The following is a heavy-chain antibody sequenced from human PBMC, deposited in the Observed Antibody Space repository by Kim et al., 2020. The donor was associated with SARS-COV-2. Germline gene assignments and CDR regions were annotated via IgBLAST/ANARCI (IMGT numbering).Heavy chain of an antibody. Sequence: SETLSLTCTVSGGSISSSSYYWGWIRQPPGKGLEWIGSIYYSGSTYYNPSLKSRVTISVDTSKNQFSLKLSSVTAADTAVYYCARHSPAGWYDYVWGSYRNDAFDIWGQGTMVTVSS. CDR2: IYYSGST. D-gene: IGHD3-16*02. CDR3: ARHSPAGWYDYVWGSYRNDAFDI. J-gene: IGHJ3*02. V-gene: IGHV4-39*01. CDR1: GGSISSSSYY.